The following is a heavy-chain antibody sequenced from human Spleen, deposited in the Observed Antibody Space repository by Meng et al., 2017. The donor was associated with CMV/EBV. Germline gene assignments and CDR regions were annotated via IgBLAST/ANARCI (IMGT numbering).Heavy chain of an antibody. J-gene: IGHJ6*02. V-gene: IGHV3-74*01. CDR1: GFTFSSYD. D-gene: IGHD3-3*01. CDR2: INSDGSST. CDR3: ARDLRFLENYYYLGMDV. Sequence: GGSLRLSCAASGFTFSSYDMHWVRQATGKGLEWVSRINSDGSSTSYADSVKGRFTISRDNAKNTLYLQMNSLRAEDTAVYYCARDLRFLENYYYLGMDVWGLGTTVTVSS.